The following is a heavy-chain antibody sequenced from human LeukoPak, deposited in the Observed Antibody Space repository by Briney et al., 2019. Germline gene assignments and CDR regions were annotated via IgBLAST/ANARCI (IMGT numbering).Heavy chain of an antibody. Sequence: SGGSLRLSCAASGFTFSSYGMNWVRQAPGKGLEWVGFIRYDGSNKYYADSVKGRFTISRDNSKNTLYLQMNSLRAEDTAVYYCAKDLYSGYAGVDYWGQGTLVTVSS. CDR1: GFTFSSYG. J-gene: IGHJ4*02. CDR3: AKDLYSGYAGVDY. CDR2: IRYDGSNK. V-gene: IGHV3-30*02. D-gene: IGHD5-12*01.